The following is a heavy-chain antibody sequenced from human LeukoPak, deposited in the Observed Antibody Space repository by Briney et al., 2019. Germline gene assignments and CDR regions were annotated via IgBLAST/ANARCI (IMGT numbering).Heavy chain of an antibody. V-gene: IGHV3-23*01. J-gene: IGHJ4*02. CDR1: GFTFSSYA. D-gene: IGHD6-6*01. CDR3: AAIAARPNY. Sequence: GGSLRLSCAASGFTFSSYAMGWVRQAPGKGLEWVSTISGSGGSTYYADSVKGRFTISRDNAKNSLYLQMNSLRAEDTAVYYCAAIAARPNYWGQGTLVTVSS. CDR2: ISGSGGST.